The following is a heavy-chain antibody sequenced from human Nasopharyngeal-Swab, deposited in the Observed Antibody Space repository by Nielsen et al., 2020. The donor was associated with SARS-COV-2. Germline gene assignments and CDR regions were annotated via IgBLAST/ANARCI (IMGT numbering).Heavy chain of an antibody. Sequence: GESLKISCAASGFTFSSYAMHWVRQAPGKGLEWVAVISYDGSNKYYADSVKGRFTISRDNSKNTLYLQMNSLRAEDTAVYYCARTLGYSYGPGYWGQGTLVTVSS. V-gene: IGHV3-30*04. J-gene: IGHJ4*02. CDR2: ISYDGSNK. D-gene: IGHD5-18*01. CDR1: GFTFSSYA. CDR3: ARTLGYSYGPGY.